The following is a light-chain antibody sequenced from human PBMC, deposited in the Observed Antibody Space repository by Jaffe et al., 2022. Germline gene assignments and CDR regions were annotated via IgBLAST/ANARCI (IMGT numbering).Light chain of an antibody. CDR2: KAS. Sequence: DIQMTQSPSTLSASVGDRVTITCRASQSISSWLAWYQQKPGKAPKLLIYKASSLESGVPSRFSGSGSGTEFTLTISSLQPDDFATYYCQLSETFGQGTKVEIK. J-gene: IGKJ1*01. CDR3: QLSET. V-gene: IGKV1-5*03. CDR1: QSISSW.